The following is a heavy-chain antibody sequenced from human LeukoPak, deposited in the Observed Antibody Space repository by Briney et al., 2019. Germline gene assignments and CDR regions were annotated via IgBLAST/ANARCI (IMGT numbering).Heavy chain of an antibody. CDR1: GCTFSSYA. D-gene: IGHD6-6*01. CDR3: AKRRIAARFFDY. V-gene: IGHV3-23*01. J-gene: IGHJ4*02. CDR2: ISGSGGST. Sequence: PGGSLRLSCAASGCTFSSYAMSWVRQAPGKGLELGSAISGSGGSTYYAASVKGRFTISRDHSKNTLYLQMNRLRPEDTAVYYCAKRRIAARFFDYWGQGPLVTVSS.